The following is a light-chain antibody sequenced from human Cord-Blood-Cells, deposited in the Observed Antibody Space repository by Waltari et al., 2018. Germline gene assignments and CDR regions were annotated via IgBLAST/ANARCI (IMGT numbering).Light chain of an antibody. CDR1: ALPKQY. V-gene: IGLV3-25*03. CDR2: KDS. Sequence: SYELTQPPSVSVSPGQTARITCSGDALPKQYAYWYPQKPGQAPVLVIYKDSERPSGIPERFSGSSSGTTVTLISSGVQAEDEADYYCQSADSSGTYVVFGGGTKLTVL. CDR3: QSADSSGTYVV. J-gene: IGLJ2*01.